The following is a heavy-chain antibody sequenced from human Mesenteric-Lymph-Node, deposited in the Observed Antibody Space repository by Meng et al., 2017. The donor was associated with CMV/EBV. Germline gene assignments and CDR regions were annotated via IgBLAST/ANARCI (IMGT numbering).Heavy chain of an antibody. CDR2: MNPNSGNT. D-gene: IGHD6-19*01. Sequence: QEQLVQSGAEVKKPGASVKVSCKASGYTFTSFDINWVRQATGQGPEWMRWMNPNSGNTGYAQKFQGRVTLTRDTSISTAYMELSSLRSEDTAVYYCARGPSYSSGFPDCWGQGTLVTVSS. CDR1: GYTFTSFD. J-gene: IGHJ4*02. CDR3: ARGPSYSSGFPDC. V-gene: IGHV1-8*02.